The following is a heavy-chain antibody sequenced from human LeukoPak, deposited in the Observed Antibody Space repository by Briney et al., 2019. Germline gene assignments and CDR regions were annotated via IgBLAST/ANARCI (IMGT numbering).Heavy chain of an antibody. V-gene: IGHV1-8*03. CDR2: MNPNSGNT. CDR3: ARRAVGNSYYYSMDV. Sequence: ASVKVSCKASGYTFTGYYMHWVRQAPGQGLEWMGWMNPNSGNTGYAQKFQGRVTITRNTSISTAFMELSSLRSEDTAVYYCARRAVGNSYYYSMDVWGKGTTVTVSS. J-gene: IGHJ6*03. CDR1: GYTFTGYY. D-gene: IGHD6-19*01.